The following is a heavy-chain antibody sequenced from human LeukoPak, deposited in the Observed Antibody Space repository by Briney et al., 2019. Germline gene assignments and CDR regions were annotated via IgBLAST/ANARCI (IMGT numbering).Heavy chain of an antibody. D-gene: IGHD3-16*01. CDR3: ARRFAFQLPVAFDI. Sequence: SETLSLTCTVSGGSISSYYWSWIRQPPGKGLEWIGSIYYSGSTYYNPSLKSRVTISVDTSKNQFSLKLSSVTAADTAVYYCARRFAFQLPVAFDIWGQGTMVTVSS. J-gene: IGHJ3*02. CDR1: GGSISSYY. CDR2: IYYSGST. V-gene: IGHV4-59*05.